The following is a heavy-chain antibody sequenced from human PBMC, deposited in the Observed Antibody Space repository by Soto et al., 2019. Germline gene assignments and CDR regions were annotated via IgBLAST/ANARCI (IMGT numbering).Heavy chain of an antibody. CDR1: GFSFSSYN. CDR2: ISSDNITK. Sequence: PGGSLRLSCVASGFSFSSYNMNWVRQAPGKGLEWLSYISSDNITKYYTDSVRGRFTISRDSAKNSLYLQMNSLRDEDTAVYFCARNVDLWGQGTMVTVSS. J-gene: IGHJ3*01. V-gene: IGHV3-48*02. CDR3: ARNVDL. D-gene: IGHD2-21*01.